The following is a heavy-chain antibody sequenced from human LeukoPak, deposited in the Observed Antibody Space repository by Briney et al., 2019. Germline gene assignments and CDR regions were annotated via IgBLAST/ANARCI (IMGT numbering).Heavy chain of an antibody. CDR3: ARDREHSYGSDFGH. V-gene: IGHV4-4*07. CDR2: ANVGGHR. D-gene: IGHD5-18*01. J-gene: IGHJ4*02. Sequence: SDTLSLTCTVSGGYIQTYYWAWIRQPARKGLEWVGRANVGGHRDYNPSLKSRVSMSIDESANQFSLNLMSVTAADTAVYYCARDREHSYGSDFGHWGQGILVTVSA. CDR1: GGYIQTYY.